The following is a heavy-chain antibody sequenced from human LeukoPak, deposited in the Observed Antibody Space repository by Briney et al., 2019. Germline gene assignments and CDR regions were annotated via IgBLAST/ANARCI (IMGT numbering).Heavy chain of an antibody. J-gene: IGHJ4*02. CDR3: ARVRKWLLLSAFDY. D-gene: IGHD3-22*01. CDR1: GFTFSSYW. CDR2: IKQDGSEK. V-gene: IGHV3-7*01. Sequence: GGSLRLSCAASGFTFSSYWMSWVRQAPGKGLEWVANIKQDGSEKYYVDSVKGRFTISRDNAKNSLYLQMNSLRAEDTAVYYCARVRKWLLLSAFDYWGQGTLVTVSS.